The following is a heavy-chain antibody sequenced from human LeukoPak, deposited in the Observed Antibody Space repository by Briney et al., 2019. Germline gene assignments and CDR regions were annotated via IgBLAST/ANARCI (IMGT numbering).Heavy chain of an antibody. CDR3: ARMVRGGNWFDP. J-gene: IGHJ5*02. Sequence: ASVKVSCKASGYTFTGYYMHWVRQAPGQGLEWMGWINPNSGGTNYAQKFQGRVTMTRDTSISTAYMELSRLRSDDTAVYYRARMVRGGNWFDPWGQGTLVTVSS. CDR1: GYTFTGYY. V-gene: IGHV1-2*02. D-gene: IGHD3-10*01. CDR2: INPNSGGT.